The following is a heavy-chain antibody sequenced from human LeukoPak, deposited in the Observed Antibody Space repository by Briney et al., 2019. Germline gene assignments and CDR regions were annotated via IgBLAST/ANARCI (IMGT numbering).Heavy chain of an antibody. D-gene: IGHD6-6*01. CDR1: GFTYRNHG. CDR3: ARDIAARRLDY. V-gene: IGHV3-33*01. CDR2: IWYDGSNQ. Sequence: PGRSLRLSCAASGFTYRNHGMHWVRQAPGKGLEWVAVIWYDGSNQYYADSVKGRFTISRDNSKNTLYLQMSSLRAEDTAVYYCARDIAARRLDYWGQGTLVTVSS. J-gene: IGHJ4*02.